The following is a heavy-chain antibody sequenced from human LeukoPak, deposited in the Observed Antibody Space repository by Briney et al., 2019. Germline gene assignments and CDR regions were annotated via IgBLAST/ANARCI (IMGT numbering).Heavy chain of an antibody. CDR2: IYYSGST. Sequence: SETLSLTCAVSGGSISSYYWSWIRQPPGKGLEWIGYIYYSGSTNYNPSLKSRVTISVDTSKNQFSLKLSSVTAADTAVYYCARRAVVVPAAISLYYYYGMDVWGQGTTVTVSS. J-gene: IGHJ6*02. CDR1: GGSISSYY. D-gene: IGHD2-2*01. CDR3: ARRAVVVPAAISLYYYYGMDV. V-gene: IGHV4-59*01.